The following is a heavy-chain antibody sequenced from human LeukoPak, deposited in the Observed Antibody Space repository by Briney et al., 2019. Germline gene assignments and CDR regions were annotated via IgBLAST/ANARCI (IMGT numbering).Heavy chain of an antibody. D-gene: IGHD3-16*02. J-gene: IGHJ4*02. CDR3: AKSLYGGCDY. CDR1: GFTFSSYA. Sequence: GGSLRLSCAASGFTFSSYAMSWARQAPGKGLAWVSTISGGSGSTYCADSVKGRFTISRDNSKNTVYLQMNSLRVEDTAVYYCAKSLYGGCDYWGQGTVVTVSS. CDR2: ISGGSGST. V-gene: IGHV3-23*01.